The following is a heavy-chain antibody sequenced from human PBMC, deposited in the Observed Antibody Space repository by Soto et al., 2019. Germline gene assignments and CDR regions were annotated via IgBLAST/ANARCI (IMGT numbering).Heavy chain of an antibody. CDR1: GFTFSSYA. D-gene: IGHD5-18*01. Sequence: GGSLRLSCAASGFTFSSYAMHWVRQAPGKGLEYVSAISSNGGSTYYANSVKGRFTISRDNSKNTLYLQMGSLRAEDMAVYDCARADTPRDSYGRGYYFDYWGQGTLVTVSS. CDR2: ISSNGGST. CDR3: ARADTPRDSYGRGYYFDY. V-gene: IGHV3-64*01. J-gene: IGHJ4*02.